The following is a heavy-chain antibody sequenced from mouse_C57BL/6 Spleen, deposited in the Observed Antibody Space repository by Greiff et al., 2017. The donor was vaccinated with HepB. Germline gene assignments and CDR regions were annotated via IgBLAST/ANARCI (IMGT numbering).Heavy chain of an antibody. Sequence: EVQLQQSGPELVKPGASVKIPCKASGYTFTDYNMDWVKQSHGKSLEWIGDINPNNGGTIYNQKFKGKATLTVDKSSSTAYMELRSLTSEDTAVYYCARGGIYDGHEYFDVWGTGTTVTVSS. CDR2: INPNNGGT. D-gene: IGHD2-3*01. V-gene: IGHV1-18*01. CDR3: ARGGIYDGHEYFDV. CDR1: GYTFTDYN. J-gene: IGHJ1*03.